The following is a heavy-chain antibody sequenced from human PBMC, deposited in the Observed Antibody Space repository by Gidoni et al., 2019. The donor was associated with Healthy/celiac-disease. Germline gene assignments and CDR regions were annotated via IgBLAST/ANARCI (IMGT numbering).Heavy chain of an antibody. J-gene: IGHJ4*02. Sequence: QVQLVESGGGGVQPGRSLRLSCAASGFTFSSYGMHWVRQAPGKGLEWVAVISYDGSNKYYADSVKGRFTISRDNSKNTLYLQMNSLRAEDTAVYYCARGLAVAAYFDYWGQGTLVTVSS. CDR3: ARGLAVAAYFDY. D-gene: IGHD6-19*01. CDR1: GFTFSSYG. CDR2: ISYDGSNK. V-gene: IGHV3-30*03.